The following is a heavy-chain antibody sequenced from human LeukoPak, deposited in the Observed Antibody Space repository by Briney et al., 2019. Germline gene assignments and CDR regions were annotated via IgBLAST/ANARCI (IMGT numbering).Heavy chain of an antibody. CDR2: IRYDGSNK. CDR1: GFTFSSYC. D-gene: IGHD3-16*02. Sequence: PGGSLRLSCAASGFTFSSYCMHWVRQAPGKGLEWVAFIRYDGSNKYYADSVKGRFTISRDNSKNTLYLQMNSLRAEDTAVYYCAKDRNYDYVWGSYRYPGDYWGQGTLVTVSS. J-gene: IGHJ4*02. CDR3: AKDRNYDYVWGSYRYPGDY. V-gene: IGHV3-30*02.